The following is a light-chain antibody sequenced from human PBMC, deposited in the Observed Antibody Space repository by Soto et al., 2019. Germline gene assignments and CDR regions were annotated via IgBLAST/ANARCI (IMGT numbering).Light chain of an antibody. CDR3: QQYKSFALT. J-gene: IGKJ4*01. CDR1: QSISSW. CDR2: KAS. Sequence: DIQMTQSPSTLSASVGDRVTITCRASQSISSWLAWYQQKPGKAPKLLIYKASSLESGVPSRFSGSGSGTEFTLTMSSLQPDDFACDYFQQYKSFALTFGGGTKVELK. V-gene: IGKV1-5*03.